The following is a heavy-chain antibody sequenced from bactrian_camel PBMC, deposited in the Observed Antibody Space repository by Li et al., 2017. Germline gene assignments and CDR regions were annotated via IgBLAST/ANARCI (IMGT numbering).Heavy chain of an antibody. CDR3: AAGNTYRGACTRIVYLYND. D-gene: IGHD2*01. Sequence: HVQLVESGGGSVQAGGSLRLSCTASGSTYTFDAIGWFRQTPEKAREGVAVIDTGGDRTYYADSVKGRFTISRDDAKNTVYLQMSKLTTEDTAMYYCAAGNTYRGACTRIVYLYNDWGQGTQVTVS. V-gene: IGHV3S54*01. CDR2: IDTGGDRT. CDR1: GSTYTFDA. J-gene: IGHJ4*01.